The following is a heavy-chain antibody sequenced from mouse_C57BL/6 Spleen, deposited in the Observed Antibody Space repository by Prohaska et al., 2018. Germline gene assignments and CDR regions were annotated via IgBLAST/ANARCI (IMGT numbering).Heavy chain of an antibody. CDR1: GYTFTDYY. J-gene: IGHJ2*01. CDR2: INPNNGGT. Sequence: EVQLQQSGPELVKPGASVKISCKASGYTFTDYYMNWVKQSHGKSLEWIGDINPNNGGTSYNQKFKGKATLTVDKSSSTAYMELRSLTSEDSEVYYCARSGTVAFDYWSRGNTLTVSS. CDR3: ARSGTVAFDY. V-gene: IGHV1-26*01. D-gene: IGHD1-1*01.